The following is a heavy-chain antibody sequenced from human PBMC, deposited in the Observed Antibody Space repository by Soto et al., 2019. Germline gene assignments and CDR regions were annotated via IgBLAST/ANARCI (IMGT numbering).Heavy chain of an antibody. CDR2: IYSGGST. V-gene: IGHV3-53*01. J-gene: IGHJ4*02. CDR3: ARDGAENEYYFDY. CDR1: GFTVSSNY. D-gene: IGHD1-1*01. Sequence: EAQLVESGGGLIQPGGSLRLSCAASGFTVSSNYMSWVRQAPGKGLEWVSVIYSGGSTYYADSVKGRFTISRDNSKNTLYLQMNSLRAEDTAVYYCARDGAENEYYFDYWGQGTLVTVSS.